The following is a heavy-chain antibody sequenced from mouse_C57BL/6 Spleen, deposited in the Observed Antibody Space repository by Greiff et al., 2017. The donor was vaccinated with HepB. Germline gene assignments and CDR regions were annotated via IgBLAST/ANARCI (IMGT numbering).Heavy chain of an antibody. CDR1: GYTFTSYG. CDR2: IYPRSGNT. CDR3: AATVVATDFDV. D-gene: IGHD1-1*01. Sequence: LQESGAELARPGASVKLSCKASGYTFTSYGISWVKQRTGQGLEWIGEIYPRSGNTYYNEKFKGKATLTADKSSSTAYMELRSLTSEDSAVYFCAATVVATDFDVWGTGTTVTVSS. V-gene: IGHV1-81*01. J-gene: IGHJ1*03.